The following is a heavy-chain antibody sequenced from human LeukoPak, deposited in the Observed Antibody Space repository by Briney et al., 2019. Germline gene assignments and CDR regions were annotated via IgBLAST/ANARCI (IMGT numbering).Heavy chain of an antibody. J-gene: IGHJ4*02. D-gene: IGHD2-21*02. V-gene: IGHV3-30-3*01. Sequence: GGSLRLSCAASGFTFSNYALHWVRQAPGKGLDWVTVISYDGSNKYYADSVKVRFTISRDNSKSTLYLQMNSLRAEDTAVYYCARDPSWGGGDAYFDYWGQGTLITVSS. CDR2: ISYDGSNK. CDR3: ARDPSWGGGDAYFDY. CDR1: GFTFSNYA.